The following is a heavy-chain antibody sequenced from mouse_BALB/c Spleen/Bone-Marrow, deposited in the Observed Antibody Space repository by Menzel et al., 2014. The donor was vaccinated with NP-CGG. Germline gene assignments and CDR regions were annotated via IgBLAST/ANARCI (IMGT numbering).Heavy chain of an antibody. Sequence: EVMLVESGGGLVQPGGSLRLSCATSVFTFTDYYMNWVRQPPGKALEWLGFIRNKANGYTTEYSASVKGRLTISRDNSQNILYLQMNTLRAEDSATYYCARDKGRVFFDYWGQGTTLTVSS. V-gene: IGHV7-3*02. CDR3: ARDKGRVFFDY. J-gene: IGHJ2*01. CDR2: IRNKANGYTT. CDR1: VFTFTDYY.